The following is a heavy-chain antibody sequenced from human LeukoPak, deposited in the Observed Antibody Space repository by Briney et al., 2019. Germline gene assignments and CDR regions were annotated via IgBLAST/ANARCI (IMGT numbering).Heavy chain of an antibody. V-gene: IGHV3-11*04. CDR1: GFTFSDYY. Sequence: PGGSLRLSCAASGFTFSDYYMSWIRQAPGKGLEWVSYISSSGSTIYYADSVKGRFTISRDNAKNSLYLQMNSLRAEDTAVYYCARVDIVVVVAATPLVGAFDIWGQGTMVTVSS. CDR2: ISSSGSTI. D-gene: IGHD2-15*01. CDR3: ARVDIVVVVAATPLVGAFDI. J-gene: IGHJ3*02.